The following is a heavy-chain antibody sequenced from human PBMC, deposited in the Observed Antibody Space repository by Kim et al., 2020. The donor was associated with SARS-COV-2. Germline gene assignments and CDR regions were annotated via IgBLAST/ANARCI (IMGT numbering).Heavy chain of an antibody. Sequence: ASVKGRFTIARDDSKSIAYLQMNSLKTEDTAVYYCTRRPERKVGATGEDYWGQGTLVTVSS. J-gene: IGHJ4*02. D-gene: IGHD1-26*01. V-gene: IGHV3-49*02. CDR3: TRRPERKVGATGEDY.